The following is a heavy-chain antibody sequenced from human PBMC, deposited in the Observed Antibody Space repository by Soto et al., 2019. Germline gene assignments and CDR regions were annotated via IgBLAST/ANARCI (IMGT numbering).Heavy chain of an antibody. CDR1: GGSFSGYY. CDR3: ARRVGYVGDSQYYYYMDV. Sequence: PSETLSLTCAVYGGSFSGYYWSWIRQPPGKGLEWIGEINHSGSTNYNPSLKSRVTISVDTSKNQFSLKLSSVTAADTAVYYCARRVGYVGDSQYYYYMDVSGKGTTVTVSS. V-gene: IGHV4-34*01. D-gene: IGHD2-21*02. J-gene: IGHJ6*03. CDR2: INHSGST.